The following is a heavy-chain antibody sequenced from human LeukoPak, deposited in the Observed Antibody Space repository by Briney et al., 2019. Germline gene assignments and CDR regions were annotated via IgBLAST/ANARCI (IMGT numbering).Heavy chain of an antibody. CDR2: ISSNGGST. CDR1: GFTFSSYA. D-gene: IGHD2-2*01. J-gene: IGHJ4*02. CDR3: ARFSCAGSCHFDY. Sequence: GGSLRLSCAASGFTFSSYAMHRVRQAPGKGLEYVSAISSNGGSTYYANSVKGRFTISRDNSKNTLYLQMGSLRAEDMAVYYCARFSCAGSCHFDYWGQGTLVTVSS. V-gene: IGHV3-64*01.